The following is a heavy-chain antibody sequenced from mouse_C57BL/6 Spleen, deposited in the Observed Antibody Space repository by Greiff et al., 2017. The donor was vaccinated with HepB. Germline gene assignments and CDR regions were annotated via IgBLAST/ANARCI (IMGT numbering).Heavy chain of an antibody. Sequence: QVQLQQSGPGLVQPSQSLSITCTVSGFSLTSYGVHWVRQSPGKGLEWLGVIWSGGSTDYNAAFISRLSISKDNSKSQVFFKMNSLQADDTAIYYCARKGSTTRGYYYAMDYWGQGTSVTVSS. J-gene: IGHJ4*01. CDR3: ARKGSTTRGYYYAMDY. D-gene: IGHD2-14*01. CDR1: GFSLTSYG. V-gene: IGHV2-2*01. CDR2: IWSGGST.